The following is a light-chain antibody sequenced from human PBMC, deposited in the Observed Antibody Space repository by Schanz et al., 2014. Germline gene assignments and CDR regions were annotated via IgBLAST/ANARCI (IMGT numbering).Light chain of an antibody. CDR3: SSYTSSSIAWV. CDR1: SSDIGSYNL. CDR2: EGS. V-gene: IGLV2-14*02. J-gene: IGLJ3*02. Sequence: QSALTQPASVSGSPGQSITISCTGTSSDIGSYNLVSWYQQHPDKAPKLMIYEGSKRPSGVSNRFSGSKSGNTASLTISGLQAEDEADYYCSSYTSSSIAWVFGGGTKLTVL.